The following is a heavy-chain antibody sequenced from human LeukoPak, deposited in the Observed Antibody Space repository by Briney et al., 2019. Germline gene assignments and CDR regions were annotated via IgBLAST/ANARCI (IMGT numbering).Heavy chain of an antibody. J-gene: IGHJ4*02. V-gene: IGHV3-48*04. CDR3: ARNLPAADY. CDR2: ISNTGSVI. Sequence: PGGSLRLSCAASGFTFSSNAMAWVRQAPGKGLEWISYISNTGSVIYYADSVKGRFTISRDNAKNSLYLQMNSLRAEDTAVYYCARNLPAADYWGQGTLVTVSS. CDR1: GFTFSSNA. D-gene: IGHD2-2*01.